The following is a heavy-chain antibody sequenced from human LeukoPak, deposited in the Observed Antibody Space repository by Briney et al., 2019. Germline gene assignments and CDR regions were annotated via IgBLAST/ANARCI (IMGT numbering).Heavy chain of an antibody. CDR1: GDSISSYY. D-gene: IGHD3-3*01. Sequence: SETLSLTCTVSGDSISSYYWSWIRQSPGKGLVWMGYIHNSGSTNYNPSLKSRVIISIDTSKNHFSLKLNSVIAADTAVYYCARGASYDFWSGYLQDYGMDVWGQGTTVTVSS. CDR3: ARGASYDFWSGYLQDYGMDV. J-gene: IGHJ6*02. V-gene: IGHV4-59*01. CDR2: IHNSGST.